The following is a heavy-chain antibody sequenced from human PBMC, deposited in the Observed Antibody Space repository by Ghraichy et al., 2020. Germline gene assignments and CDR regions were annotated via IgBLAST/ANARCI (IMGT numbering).Heavy chain of an antibody. CDR3: ATDNCSGGSCYSRLRYYGMDV. J-gene: IGHJ6*02. V-gene: IGHV1-24*01. CDR1: GYTLTELS. D-gene: IGHD2-15*01. CDR2: FDPEDGET. Sequence: ASVKVSCKVSGYTLTELSMHWVRQAPGKGLEWMGGFDPEDGETIYAQKFQGRVTMTEDTSTDTAYMELSSLRSEDTAVYYCATDNCSGGSCYSRLRYYGMDVWGQGTTVTVSS.